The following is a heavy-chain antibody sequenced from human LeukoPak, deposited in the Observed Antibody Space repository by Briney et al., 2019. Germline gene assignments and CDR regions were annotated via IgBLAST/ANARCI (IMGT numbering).Heavy chain of an antibody. V-gene: IGHV4-59*12. D-gene: IGHD1-14*01. Sequence: SETLSLTCTVSGGSISSYYWSWIRQPPGKGLEWIGYIYYSGSTNYNPSLKSRVTISVDTSKNQFSLKLSSVTAADTAVYYCAREAAGLVNWFDPWGQGTLVTVSS. CDR2: IYYSGST. CDR1: GGSISSYY. CDR3: AREAAGLVNWFDP. J-gene: IGHJ5*02.